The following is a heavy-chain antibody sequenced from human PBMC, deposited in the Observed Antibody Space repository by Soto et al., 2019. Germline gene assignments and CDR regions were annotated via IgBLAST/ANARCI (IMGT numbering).Heavy chain of an antibody. CDR1: GFTFSIYE. J-gene: IGHJ4*02. CDR2: IRRSGRSI. V-gene: IGHV3-48*03. Sequence: PGGSLRLSCVGSGFTFSIYEMNWGRQAPGKGLEGVANIRRSGRSINYADSVKGRFTTSGDDAKNSMYLQMNSLRAEDTAVYYCTRVRDSNDYWGQGTQVSVSS. D-gene: IGHD3-22*01. CDR3: TRVRDSNDY.